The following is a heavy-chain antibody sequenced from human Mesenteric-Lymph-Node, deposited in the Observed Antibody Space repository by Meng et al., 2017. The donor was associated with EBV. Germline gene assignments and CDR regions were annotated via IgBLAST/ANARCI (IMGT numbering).Heavy chain of an antibody. D-gene: IGHD1-26*01. V-gene: IGHV1-18*01. CDR3: ARVEVGITSGDY. J-gene: IGHJ4*02. CDR2: INAYNGDT. Sequence: GPPVELPCKPWCHTFTNLGITWVRQATGQGFEWMGWINAYNGDTNYAQTLQGRVTMTTDTSTSTAYMELRSLRSDDTAVYYCARVEVGITSGDYWGQGTLVTVSS. CDR1: CHTFTNLG.